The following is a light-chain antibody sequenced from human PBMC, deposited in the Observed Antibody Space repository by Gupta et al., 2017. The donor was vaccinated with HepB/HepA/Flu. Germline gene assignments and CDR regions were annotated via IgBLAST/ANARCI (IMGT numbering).Light chain of an antibody. CDR3: CSYAGSYTSVV. CDR2: EVT. Sequence: SALPQPRSVSGSPGQSVSISCTGTTSDIGDYDYVSWYQQHPDKVPKLLLYEVTKRPSGVPHRFSGSKSGNTASLTISGLQAEDEADYYCCSYAGSYTSVVFGEGTKLTVL. V-gene: IGLV2-11*01. J-gene: IGLJ3*02. CDR1: TSDIGDYDY.